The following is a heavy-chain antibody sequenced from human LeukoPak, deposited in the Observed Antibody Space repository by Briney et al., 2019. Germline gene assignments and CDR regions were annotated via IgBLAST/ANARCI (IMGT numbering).Heavy chain of an antibody. Sequence: SETLSLTCTVSVGSMSSYYWSWIRQPAGKGLEWIGRIYTSGSTNYSPSLRSRVTMSVDTSKNHFSLKLTSVTAADTAVYYCARDGLTGGWFDPWGQGILVTVSS. CDR3: ARDGLTGGWFDP. J-gene: IGHJ5*02. CDR2: IYTSGST. D-gene: IGHD7-27*01. V-gene: IGHV4-4*07. CDR1: VGSMSSYY.